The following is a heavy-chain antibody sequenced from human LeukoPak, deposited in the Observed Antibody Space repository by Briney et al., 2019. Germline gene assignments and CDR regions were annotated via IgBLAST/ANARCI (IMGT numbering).Heavy chain of an antibody. CDR2: ISHSGST. CDR3: ASYFGDSVGNWFDP. V-gene: IGHV4-31*03. D-gene: IGHD2-21*01. Sequence: SETLSLTCTVSGGSISSGRYFWSWIRQHPGKGLEWIGYISHSGSTYYNPSLQSRVTISLDTSKNQFSLKLSSATAADTAVYFCASYFGDSVGNWFDPWGQGTLVTVSS. CDR1: GGSISSGRYF. J-gene: IGHJ5*02.